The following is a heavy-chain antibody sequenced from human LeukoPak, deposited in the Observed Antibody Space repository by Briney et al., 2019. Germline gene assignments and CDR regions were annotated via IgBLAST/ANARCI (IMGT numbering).Heavy chain of an antibody. J-gene: IGHJ4*02. D-gene: IGHD3-22*01. CDR1: VFTFDDYG. CDR2: INWNGGST. CDR3: ARVFYDSSGPIDY. V-gene: IGHV3-20*01. Sequence: GGSLRLSCAASVFTFDDYGMSWVRQAPGKGLEWVSGINWNGGSTGYADSVKGRFPISRDNAKNSLYLQMNSLRAEDTALYHCARVFYDSSGPIDYWGQGTLVTVSS.